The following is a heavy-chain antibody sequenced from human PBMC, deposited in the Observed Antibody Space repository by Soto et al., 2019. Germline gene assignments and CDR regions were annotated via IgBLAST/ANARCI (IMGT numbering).Heavy chain of an antibody. CDR3: ARDRGDYDFWSGYYFYFDY. CDR2: ISAYNGNT. D-gene: IGHD3-3*01. V-gene: IGHV1-18*04. CDR1: GYTFTSYG. J-gene: IGHJ4*02. Sequence: GASVKVSCKASGYTFTSYGISWVRQAPGQGLEWMGWISAYNGNTNYAQKLQGRVTMTTDTSTSTAYMELRSLRSDDTAVYYCARDRGDYDFWSGYYFYFDYWGQGTLVTSPQ.